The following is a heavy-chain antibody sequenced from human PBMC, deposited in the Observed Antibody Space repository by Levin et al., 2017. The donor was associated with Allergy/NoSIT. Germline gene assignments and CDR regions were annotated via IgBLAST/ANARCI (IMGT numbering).Heavy chain of an antibody. D-gene: IGHD1-7*01. CDR3: AKEKLELTRFYYFGMAV. CDR2: ISGSGEIT. Sequence: GESLKISCAASGFTFNNYAMSWVRQAPGKGLEWVSSISGSGEITRHAGSVKGRFTISRDNSKNTLYLQLSSLRAEDTALYFCAKEKLELTRFYYFGMAVWGLGTTVTVS. J-gene: IGHJ6*02. V-gene: IGHV3-23*01. CDR1: GFTFNNYA.